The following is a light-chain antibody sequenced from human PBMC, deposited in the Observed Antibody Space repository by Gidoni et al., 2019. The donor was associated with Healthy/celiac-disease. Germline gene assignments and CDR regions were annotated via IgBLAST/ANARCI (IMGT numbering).Light chain of an antibody. CDR3: QQSYSTLWT. V-gene: IGKV1-39*01. J-gene: IGKJ1*01. CDR1: QSISSY. Sequence: DIQMTQSPSSLSASVGDRVTITCRASQSISSYLNWYQQKPGKAPKLLIYAASSLQSGVPSRCSGSGSGTDFTLTISILQPEDFATYYCQQSYSTLWTFGQGTKVEIK. CDR2: AAS.